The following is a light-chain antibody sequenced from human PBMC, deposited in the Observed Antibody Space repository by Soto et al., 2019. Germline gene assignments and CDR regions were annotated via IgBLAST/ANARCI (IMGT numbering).Light chain of an antibody. Sequence: EIVMTQSPATLSVSPGERVTLSCRASQSVSSTLAWYQQKPGQAPRLLIYGASTRATDIPARFSGSGSGTDFTLTISRLEPEDFAVYYCQQYGSSPHFGQGTRLEIK. V-gene: IGKV3-15*01. CDR3: QQYGSSPH. J-gene: IGKJ5*01. CDR2: GAS. CDR1: QSVSST.